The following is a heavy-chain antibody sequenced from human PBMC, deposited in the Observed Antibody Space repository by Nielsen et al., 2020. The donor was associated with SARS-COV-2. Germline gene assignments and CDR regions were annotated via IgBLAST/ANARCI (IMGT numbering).Heavy chain of an antibody. J-gene: IGHJ5*02. Sequence: GGSLRLSCAASGFTFSSYAMSWVRQAPGKGLEWVSAISGSGGSTYYADSVKGRFTISRDNSKNTLYLQMNSLRAEDTAVYYCAKDQPATIFGVVTINWFDPWGQGTLVTVSS. CDR3: AKDQPATIFGVVTINWFDP. D-gene: IGHD3-3*01. V-gene: IGHV3-23*01. CDR2: ISGSGGST. CDR1: GFTFSSYA.